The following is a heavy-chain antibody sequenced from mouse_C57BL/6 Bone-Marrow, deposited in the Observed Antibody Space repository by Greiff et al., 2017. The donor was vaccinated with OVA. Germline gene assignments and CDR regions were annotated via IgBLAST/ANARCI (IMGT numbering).Heavy chain of an antibody. CDR1: GYTFTSYG. Sequence: VQGVESGAELARPGASVKLSCKASGYTFTSYGISWVKQRTGQGLEWIGEIHPRSGNTYYNEKFKGKATLTADKSSSTAYMELRRLTSEDSAVYFWARKSYGGSYVWFADWGQGTLVTVSA. J-gene: IGHJ3*01. CDR3: ARKSYGGSYVWFAD. V-gene: IGHV1-81*01. CDR2: IHPRSGNT. D-gene: IGHD1-1*01.